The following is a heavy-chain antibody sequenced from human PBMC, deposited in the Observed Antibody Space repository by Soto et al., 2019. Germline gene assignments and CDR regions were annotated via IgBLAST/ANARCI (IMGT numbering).Heavy chain of an antibody. CDR1: GFTFSSYG. CDR3: AKDADDYYDSSGSFDY. J-gene: IGHJ4*02. D-gene: IGHD3-22*01. Sequence: QVQLVESGGGVVQPGRSLRLSCAASGFTFSSYGMHWVRQAPGKGLEWVAVISYDGSNKYYADSVKGRFTISRDNSKNXLYLQMNSLRAEDTAVYYCAKDADDYYDSSGSFDYWGQGTLVTVSS. V-gene: IGHV3-30*18. CDR2: ISYDGSNK.